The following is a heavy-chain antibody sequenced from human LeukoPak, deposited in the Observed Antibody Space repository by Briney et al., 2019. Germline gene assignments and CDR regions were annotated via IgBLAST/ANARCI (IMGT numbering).Heavy chain of an antibody. CDR3: ARSYCSSTSCYNPYFQH. CDR1: GFTFSSYG. V-gene: IGHV3-33*01. D-gene: IGHD2-2*02. Sequence: GGSLRLSCAASGFTFSSYGMHWVRQAPGRGLEWVAVIWYDGSNKYYADSVKGRFTISRDNSKNTLYLQMNSLRAEDTAVYYCARSYCSSTSCYNPYFQHWGQGTLVTVSS. CDR2: IWYDGSNK. J-gene: IGHJ1*01.